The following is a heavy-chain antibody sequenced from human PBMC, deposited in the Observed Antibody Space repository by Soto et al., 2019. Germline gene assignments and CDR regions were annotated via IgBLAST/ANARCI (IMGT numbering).Heavy chain of an antibody. D-gene: IGHD2-2*03. V-gene: IGHV4-59*01. CDR3: AREGNLGRWIQPLDS. CDR2: IHYNGNT. J-gene: IGHJ4*02. CDR1: GDPISSYS. Sequence: SETLSLTCTVSGDPISSYSWSWIRQPPGKGLEWIGNIHYNGNTKYSPSLKSRVTMSVDTSKNHFSLKLISVTTADTAVYFCAREGNLGRWIQPLDSWGQGTPVTVSS.